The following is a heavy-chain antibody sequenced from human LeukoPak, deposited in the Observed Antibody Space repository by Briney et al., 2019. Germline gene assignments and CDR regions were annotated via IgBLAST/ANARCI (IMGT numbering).Heavy chain of an antibody. CDR3: ARDRVGSFDY. D-gene: IGHD3-10*01. CDR1: GFTLREYW. CDR2: INSDGSDT. Sequence: PGGSLRLSCATAGFTLREYWMDGVGPAPRKGLVWVSRINSDGSDTTYPDSVKGRFTISRDNANNTLYLQMNSLIAEDTAVYYCARDRVGSFDYWGQGTLVTVSS. V-gene: IGHV3-74*01. J-gene: IGHJ4*02.